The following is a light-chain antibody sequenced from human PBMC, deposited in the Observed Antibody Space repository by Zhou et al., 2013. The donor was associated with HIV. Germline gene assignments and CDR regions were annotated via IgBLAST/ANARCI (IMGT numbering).Light chain of an antibody. CDR3: QQFDNLPLT. CDR2: DAS. V-gene: IGKV1-33*01. CDR1: QDITNY. Sequence: DIQMTQSPSSLSASVGDRVTITCQASQDITNYLNWYQQKPGKAPKLLIYDASTLETGSHQGSVEVHLGQILLSPSAACSLKILQTYYCQQFDNLPLTFGGGPRWRSN. J-gene: IGKJ4*01.